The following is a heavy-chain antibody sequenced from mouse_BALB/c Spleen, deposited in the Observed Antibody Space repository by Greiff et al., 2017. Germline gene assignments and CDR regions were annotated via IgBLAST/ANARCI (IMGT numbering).Heavy chain of an antibody. CDR1: GFTFSSYA. CDR2: ISSGGST. D-gene: IGHD2-4*01. V-gene: IGHV5-6-5*01. CDR3: ARKLRRNYAMDY. Sequence: EVMLVESGGGLVKPGGSLKLSCAASGFTFSSYAMSWVRQTPEKRLEWVASISSGGSTYYPDSVKGRFTISRDNARNILYLQMSSLRSEDTAMYYCARKLRRNYAMDYWGQGTSVTVSS. J-gene: IGHJ4*01.